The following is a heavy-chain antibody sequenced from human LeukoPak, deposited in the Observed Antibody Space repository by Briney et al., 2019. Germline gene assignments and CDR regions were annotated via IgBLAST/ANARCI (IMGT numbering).Heavy chain of an antibody. CDR1: GFTFSDYG. V-gene: IGHV3-53*01. D-gene: IGHD3-9*01. J-gene: IGHJ4*02. CDR2: IYNDGTT. CDR3: AREHYNLLTGRGGNFDY. Sequence: GGTLRLSCAASGFTFSDYGMNWVRLAPGKGLEWVSVIYNDGTTYYTDSVKGRFTISRDNSKNTLYLQLNSLRAEDTAVYYCAREHYNLLTGRGGNFDYWGQGTLVTVSS.